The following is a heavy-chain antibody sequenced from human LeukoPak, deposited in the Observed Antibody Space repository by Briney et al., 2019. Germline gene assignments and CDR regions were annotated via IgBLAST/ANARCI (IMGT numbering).Heavy chain of an antibody. CDR2: VSDSSDV. V-gene: IGHV3-48*02. CDR1: GLTFSTYT. CDR3: ARDGLHTGHFDY. Sequence: GGSLRLSCAASGLTFSTYTMNWVRQAPAKGLVWVSTVSDSSDVHYSDSVKGRFTISRDNARNSLYLQMNSLRDEDTAVYYCARDGLHTGHFDYWGQGTLVTVSS. J-gene: IGHJ4*02. D-gene: IGHD2-21*01.